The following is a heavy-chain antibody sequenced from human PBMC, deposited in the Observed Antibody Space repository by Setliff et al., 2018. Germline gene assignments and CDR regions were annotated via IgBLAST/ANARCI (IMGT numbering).Heavy chain of an antibody. D-gene: IGHD2-21*02. Sequence: PSETLSLTCIVAGDSISNTGYYWGWIRQPPGKGLEWIGRIYNSGTTHYNPSLNSRVTISADTSKNQFSVRLNSVTAADTAVYYCARHWDFCGGNCPHNSIDYWGRGALVTV. CDR3: ARHWDFCGGNCPHNSIDY. CDR2: IYNSGTT. V-gene: IGHV4-39*01. J-gene: IGHJ4*02. CDR1: GDSISNTGYY.